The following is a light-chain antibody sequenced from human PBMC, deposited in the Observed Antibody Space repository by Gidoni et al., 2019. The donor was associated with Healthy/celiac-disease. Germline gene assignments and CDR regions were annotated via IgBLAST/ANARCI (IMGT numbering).Light chain of an antibody. CDR2: AAS. J-gene: IGKJ3*01. CDR1: QSISSS. CDR3: RQRYSTPLT. Sequence: GDRVTITCRASQSISSSLNWYQQKPGKAPKLLIYAASSLQSGVTSRFSRSGSGTDFTPTISSLQPEDFAAYYCRQRYSTPLTFGPGTKVDIK. V-gene: IGKV1-39*01.